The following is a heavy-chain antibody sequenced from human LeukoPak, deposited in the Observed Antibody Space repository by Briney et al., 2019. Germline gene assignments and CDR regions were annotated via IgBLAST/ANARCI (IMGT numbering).Heavy chain of an antibody. D-gene: IGHD1-1*01. CDR2: INPNSGGT. Sequence: SVKLSSTASGYTFTVYYMHWVRQAPGQGLGWMGWINPNSGGTNYAQKFQGRVTMTRDTSISTAYMELSRLRSDDTAVYYCARGRSTTGTFFIYWGQGTLVTVSS. J-gene: IGHJ4*02. V-gene: IGHV1-2*02. CDR1: GYTFTVYY. CDR3: ARGRSTTGTFFIY.